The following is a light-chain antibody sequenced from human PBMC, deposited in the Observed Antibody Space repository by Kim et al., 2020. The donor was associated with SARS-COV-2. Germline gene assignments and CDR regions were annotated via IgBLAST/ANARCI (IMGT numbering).Light chain of an antibody. CDR3: QQYDNCPYT. J-gene: IGKJ2*01. Sequence: DIQMTQSPSSLSTSVGDTVTISCQASHDISNYLNWYQQKPGKAPNLLIYDASNLKTGVPSRFSGSGSETDFTFTITSLQPEDIATYYCQQYDNCPYTFGQGTKLEI. CDR1: HDISNY. V-gene: IGKV1-33*01. CDR2: DAS.